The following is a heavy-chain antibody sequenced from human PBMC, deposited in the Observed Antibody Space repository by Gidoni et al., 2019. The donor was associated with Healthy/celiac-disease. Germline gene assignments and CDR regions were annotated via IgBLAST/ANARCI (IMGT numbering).Heavy chain of an antibody. CDR1: GYPFPSYY. D-gene: IGHD4-17*01. CDR2: INTSGGST. V-gene: IGHV1-46*01. CDR3: ARDRSDYGDYRYYFDY. Sequence: QVQLVQSGAEVKKPGASVKVSCKASGYPFPSYYMQWGRQAPGQGLEWLGIINTSGGSTSYAQKFHGRVTMTRDTSTSTVYLELSSLRSEDTAVYYCARDRSDYGDYRYYFDYWGQGTLVTVSS. J-gene: IGHJ4*02.